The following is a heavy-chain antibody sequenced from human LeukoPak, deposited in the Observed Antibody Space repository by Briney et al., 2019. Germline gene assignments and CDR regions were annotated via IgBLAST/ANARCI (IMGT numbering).Heavy chain of an antibody. CDR2: INPNSGGT. D-gene: IGHD3-22*01. CDR3: ARDKGRITMIVPGY. Sequence: ASVKVSCKASGYTFTGYYTHWVRQAPGQGLEWMGWINPNSGGTNYAQKFQGKVTMTRDTSISTAYMELSRLRSDDTAVYYCARDKGRITMIVPGYWGQGTLVTVSS. J-gene: IGHJ4*02. V-gene: IGHV1-2*02. CDR1: GYTFTGYY.